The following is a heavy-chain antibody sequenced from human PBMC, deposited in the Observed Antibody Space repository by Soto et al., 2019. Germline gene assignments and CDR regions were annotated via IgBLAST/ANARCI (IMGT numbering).Heavy chain of an antibody. D-gene: IGHD3-10*01. Sequence: EVQLLESGGGLVQPGGSLRLSCAASGFTFSTYAMSWVRQAPGKGLVWVSDISGSGGSTFYADSMKGRFTISRDNSMNTLYLQMNSLRTEDTAVYYCAHPRGFGVFDAYDIWGQGTMVTVSS. CDR1: GFTFSTYA. V-gene: IGHV3-23*01. J-gene: IGHJ3*02. CDR3: AHPRGFGVFDAYDI. CDR2: ISGSGGST.